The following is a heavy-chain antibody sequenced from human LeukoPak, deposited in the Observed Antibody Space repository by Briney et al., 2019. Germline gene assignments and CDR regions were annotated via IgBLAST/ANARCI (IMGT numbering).Heavy chain of an antibody. CDR2: ISSCSTYI. J-gene: IGHJ6*02. V-gene: IGHV3-21*01. CDR3: ARALYGDFVFYGMDV. Sequence: PGGSLRLSCAASGFTFSSSSINWVRQAPGKGLEWVSTISSCSTYINYADSVRGRFTISRDNAKNSLYLQMDSLRHEDTAVYYCARALYGDFVFYGMDVWGQGTTVTVSS. D-gene: IGHD2-21*02. CDR1: GFTFSSSS.